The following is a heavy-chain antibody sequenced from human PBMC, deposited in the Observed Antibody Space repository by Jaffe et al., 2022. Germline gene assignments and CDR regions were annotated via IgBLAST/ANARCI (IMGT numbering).Heavy chain of an antibody. D-gene: IGHD6-19*01. CDR2: ISSSSSYI. J-gene: IGHJ3*02. V-gene: IGHV3-21*01. CDR1: GFTFSSYS. CDR3: ARESVAGTGGAFDI. Sequence: EVQLVESGGGLVKPGGSLRLSCAASGFTFSSYSMNWVRQAPGKGLEWVSSISSSSSYIYYADSVKGRFTISRDNAKNSLYLQMNSLRAEDTAVYYCARESVAGTGGAFDIWGQGTMVTVSS.